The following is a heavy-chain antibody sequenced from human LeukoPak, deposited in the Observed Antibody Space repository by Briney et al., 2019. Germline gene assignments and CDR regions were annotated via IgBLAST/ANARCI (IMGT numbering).Heavy chain of an antibody. CDR2: IKGGGGDP. CDR1: GSIFSTYA. J-gene: IGHJ4*02. V-gene: IGHV3-23*01. D-gene: IGHD2-21*02. Sequence: GGSLRLSCAASGSIFSTYAVGWVRQAPGKGLEWVSSIKGGGGDPFYADSVKGRFTISRDNSKNTLFLQLNSLRAEDSAVYYCAKGGHDFNPFYWWGQGTLVTVSS. CDR3: AKGGHDFNPFYW.